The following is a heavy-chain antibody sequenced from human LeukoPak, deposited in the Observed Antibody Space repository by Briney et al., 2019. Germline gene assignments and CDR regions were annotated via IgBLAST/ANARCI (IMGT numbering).Heavy chain of an antibody. CDR3: AKGAPRAYYFDY. Sequence: PGGSLRLSCAASGFTFSSYAMSWVRQALGKGLEWVSAISGSGGSTYYADSVKGRFTISRDNSKNPLYLQMNSLRAEDTAVSYCAKGAPRAYYFDYWGQGTLVTVSS. CDR1: GFTFSSYA. CDR2: ISGSGGST. J-gene: IGHJ4*01. V-gene: IGHV3-23*01.